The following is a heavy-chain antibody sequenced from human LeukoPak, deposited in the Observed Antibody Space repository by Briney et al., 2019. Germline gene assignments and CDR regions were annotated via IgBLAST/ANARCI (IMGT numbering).Heavy chain of an antibody. V-gene: IGHV4-59*12. CDR1: GGSISSYY. Sequence: SETLSLTCTLSGGSISSYYWSWIRQPPGKGLEWIGYIYYSGSTNYNPSLKSRVTISVDTSKNQFSLRLSSVTAADTAVYYCARDYGGCLDYWGQGTLVTVSS. J-gene: IGHJ4*02. CDR3: ARDYGGCLDY. D-gene: IGHD4-23*01. CDR2: IYYSGST.